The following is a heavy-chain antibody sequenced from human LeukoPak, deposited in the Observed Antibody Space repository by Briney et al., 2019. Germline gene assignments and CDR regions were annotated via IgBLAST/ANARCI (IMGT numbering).Heavy chain of an antibody. Sequence: SGTLSLTCAVSGGSISSSNWWSWVRQPPGKGLEWIGEIYHSGSTNYNPSLKSRVTISVDKSKNQFSLKLSSVTAADTAVYYCARHRYSSGWYLWYFDYWGQGTLVSVSS. D-gene: IGHD6-19*01. CDR2: IYHSGST. V-gene: IGHV4-4*02. CDR1: GGSISSSNW. J-gene: IGHJ4*02. CDR3: ARHRYSSGWYLWYFDY.